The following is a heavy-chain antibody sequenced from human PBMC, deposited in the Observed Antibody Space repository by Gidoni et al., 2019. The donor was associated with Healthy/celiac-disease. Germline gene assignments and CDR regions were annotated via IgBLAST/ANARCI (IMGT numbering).Heavy chain of an antibody. V-gene: IGHV3-30-3*01. CDR1: GFTFSSYA. CDR3: ASDILTGYTGGY. CDR2: ISYDGSNK. J-gene: IGHJ4*02. Sequence: QVQLVESGGGVVQPGRSLRLSCAASGFTFSSYAMHWVRQAPGKGLEWVAVISYDGSNKYYADSVKGRFTISRDNSKNTLYLQMNSLRAEDTAVYYCASDILTGYTGGYWGQGTLVTVSS. D-gene: IGHD3-9*01.